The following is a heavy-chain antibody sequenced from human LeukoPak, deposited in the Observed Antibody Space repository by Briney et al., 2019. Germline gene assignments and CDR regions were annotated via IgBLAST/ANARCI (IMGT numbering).Heavy chain of an antibody. CDR3: ARGGASHFDP. J-gene: IGHJ5*02. CDR2: MKEDGRAA. V-gene: IGHV3-7*04. D-gene: IGHD2/OR15-2a*01. CDR1: TFTFNAYS. Sequence: PGGSLRLSCAADSTFTFNAYSWVRQTPGKGLEWVAKMKEDGRAAYYVDSVRGRFTISRDNAKRSLYLQMRSLKVEDTAVYYCARGGASHFDPWGQGTLVTVSS.